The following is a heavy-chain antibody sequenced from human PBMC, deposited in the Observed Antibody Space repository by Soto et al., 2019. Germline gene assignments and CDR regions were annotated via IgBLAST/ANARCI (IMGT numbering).Heavy chain of an antibody. J-gene: IGHJ5*02. CDR2: IYHSVST. Sequence: SETVSLTCAVSGGSISSGGYSWSWIRQHPGKGLEWIGYIYHSVSTFYNPSLKSRVTISVDRSKNQFSLKLSSVTAADTAVYYCARVPDRWGQGTLVTVS. CDR1: GGSISSGGYS. V-gene: IGHV4-30-2*01. CDR3: ARVPDR.